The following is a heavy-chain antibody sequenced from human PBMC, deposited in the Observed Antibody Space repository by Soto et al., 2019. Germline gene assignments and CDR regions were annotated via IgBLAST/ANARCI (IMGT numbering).Heavy chain of an antibody. J-gene: IGHJ6*02. CDR2: MNPNSGNT. D-gene: IGHD3-3*01. CDR3: AREGYYDFWSGYPPYYYYGMDV. CDR1: GYTFTSYD. Sequence: ASVKVSCKASGYTFTSYDINWVRQATGQGLEWMGWMNPNSGNTGYAQKFQGRVTMTRNTSISTAYMELSSLRSEDTAVYYCAREGYYDFWSGYPPYYYYGMDVWGQGTTVTVSS. V-gene: IGHV1-8*01.